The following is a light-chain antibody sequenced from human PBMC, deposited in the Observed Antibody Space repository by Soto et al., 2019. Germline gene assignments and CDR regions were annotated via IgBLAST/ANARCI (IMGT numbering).Light chain of an antibody. V-gene: IGKV3-15*01. J-gene: IGKJ4*01. CDR3: QQYNEWPLT. CDR1: ESVSNN. CDR2: HAS. Sequence: EIVMTQSPATLSVSPGERATLSCRASESVSNNLAWYQQKFGQAPRLLIYHASTRATGIPARFRGSGSGTELTLTISSLQSEDFALYYCQQYNEWPLTFGGGTKVAIK.